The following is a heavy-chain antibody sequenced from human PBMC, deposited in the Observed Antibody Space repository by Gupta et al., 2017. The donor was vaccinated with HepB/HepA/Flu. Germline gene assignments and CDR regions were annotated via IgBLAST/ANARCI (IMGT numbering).Heavy chain of an antibody. D-gene: IGHD2-21*02. CDR1: GFTFSSYW. CDR2: IKQDGSEK. Sequence: EVQLVESGGGLVQPGGSLRLSCAASGFTFSSYWRSWVRQAPGKGLEWVANIKQDGSEKYYVDSVKGRFTISRDNAKNSLYLQMNSLRAEDTAVYYCASRRNCGGDCYSDYWGQGTLVTVSS. CDR3: ASRRNCGGDCYSDY. J-gene: IGHJ4*02. V-gene: IGHV3-7*01.